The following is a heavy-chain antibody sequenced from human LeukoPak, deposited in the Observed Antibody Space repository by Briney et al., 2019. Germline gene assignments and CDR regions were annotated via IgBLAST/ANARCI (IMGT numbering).Heavy chain of an antibody. J-gene: IGHJ4*02. CDR3: AKDNYGDYGSTDY. Sequence: GRSLRLSCAASGFTFSSYAMHWVRQAPGKGLEWVAVISYDGSNKYYADSVKGRFTISRDNSKNTLYLQMNSLRAEDTAVYYCAKDNYGDYGSTDYWGQGTLVTVSS. CDR1: GFTFSSYA. D-gene: IGHD4-17*01. V-gene: IGHV3-30-3*01. CDR2: ISYDGSNK.